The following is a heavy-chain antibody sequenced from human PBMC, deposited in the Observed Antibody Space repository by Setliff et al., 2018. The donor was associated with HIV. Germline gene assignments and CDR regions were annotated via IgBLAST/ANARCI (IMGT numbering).Heavy chain of an antibody. Sequence: GASVKVSCKASGDTFNSYAISWVRQAPGQGLEWMGGVIPIFGTANYAQKFRGRVTMTTDISTNTAYMEVRSLSFDDTAVYYCVRLTADRTNYYYYMDVWGKGTTVTVSS. D-gene: IGHD2-8*01. V-gene: IGHV1-69*05. J-gene: IGHJ6*03. CDR3: VRLTADRTNYYYYMDV. CDR1: GDTFNSYA. CDR2: VIPIFGTA.